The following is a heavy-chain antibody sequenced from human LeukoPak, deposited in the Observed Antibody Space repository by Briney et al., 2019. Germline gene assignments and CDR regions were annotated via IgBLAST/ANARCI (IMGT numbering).Heavy chain of an antibody. CDR3: AREQSSWYAGYFDY. V-gene: IGHV3-21*04. D-gene: IGHD6-13*01. CDR1: GFIFSGYG. Sequence: GGSLRLSCAASGFIFSGYGMNWVRQAPGKGLEWISSITSNSRFIYYADSVKGRFTISRDNSKNTLYLQMNSLRAEDTAVYYCAREQSSWYAGYFDYWGQGTLVTVSS. CDR2: ITSNSRFI. J-gene: IGHJ4*02.